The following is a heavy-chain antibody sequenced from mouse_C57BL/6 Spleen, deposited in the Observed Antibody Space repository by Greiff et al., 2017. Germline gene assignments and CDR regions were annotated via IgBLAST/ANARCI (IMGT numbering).Heavy chain of an antibody. CDR3: AHYYGSSYGFAY. Sequence: VQLQQSGPELVKPGASVKMSCKASGYTFTDYNMHWVKQSHGKSLEWIGYINPNNGGTSYNQKFKGKATLTVNKSSSTAYMELRSLTSEDSAVYYCAHYYGSSYGFAYWGQGTLVTVSA. V-gene: IGHV1-22*01. D-gene: IGHD1-1*01. CDR2: INPNNGGT. J-gene: IGHJ3*01. CDR1: GYTFTDYN.